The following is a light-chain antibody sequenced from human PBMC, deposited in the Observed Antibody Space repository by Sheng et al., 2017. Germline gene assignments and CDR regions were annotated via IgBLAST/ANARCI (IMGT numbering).Light chain of an antibody. CDR1: QSVSSSY. CDR2: RAS. V-gene: IGKV3D-20*02. J-gene: IGKJ3*01. CDR3: QQRSNWPPLVT. Sequence: EIVLTQSPGTLSLSPGERATLSCRASQSVSSSYLAWYQQKPGQAPRLLIYRASNRATGIPARFSGSGSGTDFTLTISSLEPEDFAVYYCQQRSNWPPLVTFGPGTKVDIK.